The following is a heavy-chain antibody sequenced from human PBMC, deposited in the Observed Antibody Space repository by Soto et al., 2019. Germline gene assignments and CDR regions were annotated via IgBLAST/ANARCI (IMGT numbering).Heavy chain of an antibody. D-gene: IGHD3-3*01. V-gene: IGHV1-46*01. CDR2: INPSGGST. Sequence: QVQLVQSGAEVKKPGASVKVSCKASGYTFTSYYMHWVRQAPAQGLEWMGIINPSGGSTSYAQKFQGRVTMTRDTSTSTVYMELSSLRSEDTAVYYCARDGIRFLEWLSEGWFDPWGQGTLVTVSS. CDR3: ARDGIRFLEWLSEGWFDP. J-gene: IGHJ5*02. CDR1: GYTFTSYY.